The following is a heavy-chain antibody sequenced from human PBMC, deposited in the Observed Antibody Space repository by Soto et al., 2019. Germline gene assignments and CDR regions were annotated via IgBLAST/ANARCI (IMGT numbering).Heavy chain of an antibody. Sequence: QVQLVQSGGEVKKPGASVKVSCKASGYTFTTFGITWVRQVPGQGLEWLGWISTSTGNTNYAQNLQRRLTLTTDPSTRTAYMELRSLTSDDTAVYYCARSPRVIVTAKGTLDLWGQGTLITVSS. J-gene: IGHJ4*02. CDR2: ISTSTGNT. D-gene: IGHD2-21*02. CDR1: GYTFTTFG. V-gene: IGHV1-18*04. CDR3: ARSPRVIVTAKGTLDL.